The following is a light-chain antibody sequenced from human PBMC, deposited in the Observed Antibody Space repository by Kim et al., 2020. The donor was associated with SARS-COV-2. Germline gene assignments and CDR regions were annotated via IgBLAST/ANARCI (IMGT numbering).Light chain of an antibody. V-gene: IGLV3-19*01. J-gene: IGLJ2*01. Sequence: VALGQTVRITCHGDSLRIYYATWDLQKPGQAPILVIYGKNNRPSGVPDRFSGSSSGNTASLTITGTQAGDEADYYCNSRDSNDNVVFGGGTKLTVL. CDR3: NSRDSNDNVV. CDR2: GKN. CDR1: SLRIYY.